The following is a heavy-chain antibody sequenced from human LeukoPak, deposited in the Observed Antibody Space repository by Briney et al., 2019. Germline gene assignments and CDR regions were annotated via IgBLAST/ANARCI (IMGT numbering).Heavy chain of an antibody. D-gene: IGHD3-9*01. CDR2: IYPGDSDT. J-gene: IGHJ4*02. Sequence: GESLKISCKGSGYSFTSYWIGWVRQMPGKGLEWMGIIYPGDSDTRYSPSFQGQVTISADKSISTAYLRWSSLKASDTAMYYCARLFTGIEGLRYFDWLYYFDYWGQGTLVTVSS. CDR3: ARLFTGIEGLRYFDWLYYFDY. V-gene: IGHV5-51*01. CDR1: GYSFTSYW.